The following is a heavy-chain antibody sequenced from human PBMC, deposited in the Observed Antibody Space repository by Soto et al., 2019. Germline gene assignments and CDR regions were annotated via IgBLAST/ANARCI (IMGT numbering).Heavy chain of an antibody. CDR3: ARGGFYYYYGMDV. Sequence: PSETLSLTCGVYGGSFSGYYWSWIRQPPGKGLEWIGEINHSGSTNYNPSLKSRVTISVDTSKNQFSLKLSSVTAADTAVYYCARGGFYYYYGMDVWGQGTTVTASS. V-gene: IGHV4-34*01. J-gene: IGHJ6*02. CDR1: GGSFSGYY. CDR2: INHSGST.